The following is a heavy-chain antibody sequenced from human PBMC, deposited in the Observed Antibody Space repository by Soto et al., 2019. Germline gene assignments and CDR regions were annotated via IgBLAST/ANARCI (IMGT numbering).Heavy chain of an antibody. CDR2: ICYDGSKK. Sequence: QMQVVESGGGVVQPGRSLRLACAASRFSFSSHAMNWVRQAPGQGLEWVAQICYDGSKKNYADSVKGRFTISRDNSNNMFYAQMNSLRDEDTAVYYCARDGKQLAPSTMDVWGQGTTVTVSS. D-gene: IGHD1-1*01. CDR1: RFSFSSHA. CDR3: ARDGKQLAPSTMDV. J-gene: IGHJ6*02. V-gene: IGHV3-33*01.